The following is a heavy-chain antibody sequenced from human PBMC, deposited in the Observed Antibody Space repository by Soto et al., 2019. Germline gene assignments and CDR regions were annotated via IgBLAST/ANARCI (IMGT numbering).Heavy chain of an antibody. CDR2: ISGSGGST. J-gene: IGHJ4*02. V-gene: IGHV3-23*01. CDR3: AKRNGRYYLDY. D-gene: IGHD4-4*01. CDR1: GFTFSSYA. Sequence: EVQLLESGGGLVQPGGSLRLSCAASGFTFSSYAMSWVRQAPGKGLEWVSAISGSGGSTYYADSAKGRFTISRDNSTNTLYLQMNSLRSEDTAVYYCAKRNGRYYLDYWGQGTLVTVSS.